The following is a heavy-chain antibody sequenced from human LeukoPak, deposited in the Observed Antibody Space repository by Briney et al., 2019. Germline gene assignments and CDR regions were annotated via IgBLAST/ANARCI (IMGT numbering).Heavy chain of an antibody. V-gene: IGHV4-4*02. D-gene: IGHD3-9*01. CDR3: ARGHYDILTGWRRRANAFDI. J-gene: IGHJ3*02. CDR2: IYHSGGT. CDR1: GGSISSSTNW. Sequence: NPSGTLSLTCAVSGGSISSSTNWWSWVRQPPGKGLEWIGEIYHSGGTNYNPSLKSRITISVDKSQNQFSLKVNSLTAADTAVYYCARGHYDILTGWRRRANAFDIWGQGTMVTVSS.